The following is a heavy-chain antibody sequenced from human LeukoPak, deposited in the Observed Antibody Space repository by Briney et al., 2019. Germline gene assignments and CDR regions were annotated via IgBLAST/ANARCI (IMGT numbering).Heavy chain of an antibody. J-gene: IGHJ3*01. CDR1: GVSMNYYF. Sequence: SQTLSLTCTVSGVSMNYYFWNWIRQPAGEGLQWIGRIHSSGTTNYNPSLKSRVTMSIDMSKNQFSLRLTSVTAADTAVYYCARQVATKGEWAFDVWGQGTMVTVSS. CDR3: ARQVATKGEWAFDV. V-gene: IGHV4-4*07. D-gene: IGHD5-12*01. CDR2: IHSSGTT.